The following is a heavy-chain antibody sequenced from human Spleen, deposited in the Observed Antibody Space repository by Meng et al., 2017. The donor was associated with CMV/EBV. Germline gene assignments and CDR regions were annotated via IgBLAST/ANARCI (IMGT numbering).Heavy chain of an antibody. CDR1: GYTSTGYY. CDR2: VNANSGAK. Sequence: ASVKVSCKASGYTSTGYYMHWVRQAPGQGLEWMGWVNANSGAKDYAQRFQGRVTMTRDTSSSTAYMEVTGLRSDDTAIYYCARRYITAAFYGMDVWGLGTTVTVSS. CDR3: ARRYITAAFYGMDV. V-gene: IGHV1-2*02. J-gene: IGHJ6*02. D-gene: IGHD6-13*01.